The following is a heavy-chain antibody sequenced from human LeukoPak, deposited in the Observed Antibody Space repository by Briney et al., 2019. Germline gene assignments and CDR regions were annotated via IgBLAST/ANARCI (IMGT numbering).Heavy chain of an antibody. CDR2: ISSSSSYI. CDR1: GFSFSSYS. Sequence: NPGGSLRLSCEASGFSFSSYSMNWVRQAPGEGLEWVSSISSSSSYIYYADSVKGRFTISRDNAKNSLYLQMNSLRAEDTAVYYCARDIRSYSNHFDYWGQGTLVTVPS. D-gene: IGHD4-11*01. V-gene: IGHV3-21*01. CDR3: ARDIRSYSNHFDY. J-gene: IGHJ4*02.